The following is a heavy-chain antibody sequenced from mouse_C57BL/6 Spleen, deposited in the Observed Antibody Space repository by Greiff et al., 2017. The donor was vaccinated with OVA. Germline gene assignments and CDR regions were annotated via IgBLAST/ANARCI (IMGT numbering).Heavy chain of an antibody. V-gene: IGHV1-69*01. D-gene: IGHD1-1*01. CDR2: IDPSDSYT. J-gene: IGHJ3*01. CDR1: GYTFTSYW. Sequence: VQLQQSGAELVMPGASVKLSCKASGYTFTSYWMHWVKQRPGQGLEWIGEIDPSDSYTNYNQKFKGKSTLTVDKSSSTAYMQLSSLTSEDAAVDYCARGYDGSAQTWLAYWGQGTRVTVSA. CDR3: ARGYDGSAQTWLAY.